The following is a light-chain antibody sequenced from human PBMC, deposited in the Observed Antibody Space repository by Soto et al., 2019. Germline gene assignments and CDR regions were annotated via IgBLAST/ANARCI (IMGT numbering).Light chain of an antibody. Sequence: VMTLSPAALSVSQGQSVTLSCRASQDIRDSLAWYQHKPGQAPRLLIYGASSRATGIPDRFSGSVSGTEFTLTIASLQSEDFAVYYCQQYSSWLWTFGQGAKVDIK. CDR1: QDIRDS. J-gene: IGKJ1*01. V-gene: IGKV3D-15*01. CDR2: GAS. CDR3: QQYSSWLWT.